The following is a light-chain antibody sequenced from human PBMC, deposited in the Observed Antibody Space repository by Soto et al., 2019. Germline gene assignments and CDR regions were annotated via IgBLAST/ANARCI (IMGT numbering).Light chain of an antibody. V-gene: IGKV3-20*01. J-gene: IGKJ4*01. CDR3: QQYGDSPT. Sequence: EIVLTQSPGTLSLSPGERATLSCRASQSVSSSYLAWYQQKPGQAPRLLIYDASSRATGIPDRFSGSGSGTDFTLTISRLEPEDFAVYYCQQYGDSPTFGGGTKVDIK. CDR1: QSVSSSY. CDR2: DAS.